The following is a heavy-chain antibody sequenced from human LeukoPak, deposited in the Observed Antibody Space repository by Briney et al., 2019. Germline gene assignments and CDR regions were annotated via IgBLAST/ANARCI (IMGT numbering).Heavy chain of an antibody. Sequence: PSETLSLTCTVSGGSISSGGYYWNWIRQHPGKGLEWIGFIFYNGNTYYNPSLKSRATISVPLDMSQNQFSLNLSSVTAADTAVYYCARGSSWTLHYFDYWGQGTLVTVSS. CDR1: GGSISSGGYY. V-gene: IGHV4-31*03. CDR3: ARGSSWTLHYFDY. J-gene: IGHJ4*02. CDR2: IFYNGNT. D-gene: IGHD6-13*01.